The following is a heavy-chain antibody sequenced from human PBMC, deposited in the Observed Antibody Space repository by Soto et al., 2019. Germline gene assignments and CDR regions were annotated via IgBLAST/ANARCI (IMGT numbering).Heavy chain of an antibody. CDR1: GGTFSSYA. CDR2: IIPIFGTA. V-gene: IGHV1-69*13. Sequence: ASVKVSCKASGGTFSSYAISWVRQAPGQGLEWMGGIIPIFGTANYAQKFQGRVTITADVSTSTAYMELSSLRSEDTAVYYCARGGGYTIFGVVIIDPSYYYYGMDVWGQGTTVTVSS. D-gene: IGHD3-3*01. CDR3: ARGGGYTIFGVVIIDPSYYYYGMDV. J-gene: IGHJ6*02.